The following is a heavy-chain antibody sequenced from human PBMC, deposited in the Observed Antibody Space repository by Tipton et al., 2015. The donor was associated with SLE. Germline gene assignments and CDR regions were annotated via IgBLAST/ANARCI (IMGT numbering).Heavy chain of an antibody. CDR1: GGSFSGYY. V-gene: IGHV4-34*01. CDR3: ARGGYDFWSGPGNY. J-gene: IGHJ4*02. CDR2: INHSGST. Sequence: TLSLTCAVHGGSFSGYYCSWIRQPPGKGLEWIGEINHSGSTNYNPPLKSRVTISVDTSKNQFSLKLRSVTAADTAVYYCARGGYDFWSGPGNYWGQGTLVTVSS. D-gene: IGHD3-3*01.